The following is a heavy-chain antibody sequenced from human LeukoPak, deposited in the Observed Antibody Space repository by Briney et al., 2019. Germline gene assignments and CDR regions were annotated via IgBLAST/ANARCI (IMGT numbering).Heavy chain of an antibody. Sequence: GGSLRLSCAASGFSFSSYNMNWVRQAPGKGLEWVSSITSSSTYIYYADSVKGRFTISRDNARNSLYLQMNSLRAEDTAVYYCARDPYSGSYGDYYYYYMDVWGKGTTVTISS. V-gene: IGHV3-21*01. CDR1: GFSFSSYN. D-gene: IGHD1-26*01. CDR3: ARDPYSGSYGDYYYYYMDV. J-gene: IGHJ6*03. CDR2: ITSSSTYI.